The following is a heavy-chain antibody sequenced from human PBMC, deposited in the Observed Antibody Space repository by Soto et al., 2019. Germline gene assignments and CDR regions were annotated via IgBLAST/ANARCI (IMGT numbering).Heavy chain of an antibody. Sequence: PSETLSLTCTVSGGSISSSSYYWGWIRQPPGKGLEWIGSIYYSGSTYYNPSLKSRVTISVDTSKNQFSLKLSSVTAADTAVYYCARRKAHGVRRNWFDPWGQGTLVTVSS. V-gene: IGHV4-39*01. CDR1: GGSISSSSYY. CDR2: IYYSGST. J-gene: IGHJ5*02. CDR3: ARRKAHGVRRNWFDP.